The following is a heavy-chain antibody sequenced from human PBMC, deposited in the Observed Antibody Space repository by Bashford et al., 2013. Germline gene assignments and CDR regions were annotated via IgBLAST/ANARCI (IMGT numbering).Heavy chain of an antibody. CDR1: GFTFSSYA. CDR2: ISYDGSNK. J-gene: IGHJ6*02. V-gene: IGHV3-30*04. D-gene: IGHD6-25*01. CDR3: AKDRGLNYYGMDV. Sequence: GGSLRLSCAASGFTFSSYAMHWVRQAPGKGLEWVAVISYDGSNKYYADSVKGRFTISRDNSKNTLYLQMNSLRAEDTAVYYCAKDRGLNYYGMDVVGPRGPRSPSP.